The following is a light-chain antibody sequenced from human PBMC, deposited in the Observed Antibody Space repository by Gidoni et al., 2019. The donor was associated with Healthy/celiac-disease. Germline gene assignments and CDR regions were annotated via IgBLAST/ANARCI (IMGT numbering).Light chain of an antibody. V-gene: IGLV1-40*01. CDR1: SSNIGAGYD. Sequence: VTISCTGSSSNIGAGYDVHWYQQLPGTAPKLLIYGNSNRPSGVPDRSSGSKSGTSASLAITGLQAEDEADYYCQSYDSSLSALYVFGTGTKVTVL. CDR2: GNS. J-gene: IGLJ1*01. CDR3: QSYDSSLSALYV.